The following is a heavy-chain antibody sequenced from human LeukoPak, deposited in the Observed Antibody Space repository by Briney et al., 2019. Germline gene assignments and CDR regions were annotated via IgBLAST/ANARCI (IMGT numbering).Heavy chain of an antibody. Sequence: GGSLRLSCAASGFTFSTYSMHWVRQAPGKGLEWVAIISKDGRNKYYADSVKGRFSISRDNSRNMLYLQMNSLRAEDTAVYYCAKEAGGNDYGICDSWGQGTLVTVSS. J-gene: IGHJ4*02. V-gene: IGHV3-30*04. D-gene: IGHD4-17*01. CDR2: ISKDGRNK. CDR3: AKEAGGNDYGICDS. CDR1: GFTFSTYS.